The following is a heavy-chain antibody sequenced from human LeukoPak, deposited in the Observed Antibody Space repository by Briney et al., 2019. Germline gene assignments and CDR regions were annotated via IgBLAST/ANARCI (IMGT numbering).Heavy chain of an antibody. CDR3: ARTTHKPSIVVGDPLFDY. V-gene: IGHV4-61*02. CDR1: GGSISSGSYY. D-gene: IGHD2-21*01. J-gene: IGHJ4*02. Sequence: PSETLSLTCTVSGGSISSGSYYWSWIRQPAGKGLEWIGRIYTSGSTNYNPSPKSRVTISVDTSKNQFSLKLSSVTAADTAVYYCARTTHKPSIVVGDPLFDYWGQGTLVTVSS. CDR2: IYTSGST.